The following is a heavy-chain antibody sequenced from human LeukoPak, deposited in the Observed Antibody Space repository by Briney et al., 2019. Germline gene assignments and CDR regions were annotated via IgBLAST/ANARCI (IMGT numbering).Heavy chain of an antibody. CDR2: IRSSSTTV. CDR3: ARASLRGTSPH. D-gene: IGHD5-12*01. Sequence: PGGSLRLSCAASGFTFSNYSMNWVRQAPGKGLEWVAYIRSSSTTVYYADSVKGRFTISRDNAKNSLYLQMNSLRAEDTAVYYCARASLRGTSPHWGQGTLVTVSS. V-gene: IGHV3-48*01. CDR1: GFTFSNYS. J-gene: IGHJ4*02.